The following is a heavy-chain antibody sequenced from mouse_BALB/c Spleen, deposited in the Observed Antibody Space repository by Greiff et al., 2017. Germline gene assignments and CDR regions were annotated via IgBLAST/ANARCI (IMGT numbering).Heavy chain of an antibody. CDR1: GFSLTSYG. CDR3: AREESLDYAMDY. CDR2: IWAGGST. Sequence: VHLVESGPGLVAPSQSLSITCTVSGFSLTSYGVHWVRQPPGKGLEWLGVIWAGGSTNYNSALMSRLSISKDNSKSQVFLKMNSLQTDDTAMYYCAREESLDYAMDYWGQGTSVTVSS. J-gene: IGHJ4*01. V-gene: IGHV2-9*02.